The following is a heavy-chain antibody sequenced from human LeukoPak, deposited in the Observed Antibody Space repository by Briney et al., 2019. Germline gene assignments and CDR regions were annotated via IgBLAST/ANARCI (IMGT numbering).Heavy chain of an antibody. CDR2: IYYSGNT. J-gene: IGHJ3*01. V-gene: IGHV4-59*01. CDR3: ARTKPLDPFDF. CDR1: GGSISIYY. Sequence: SETLSLTCTVSGGSISIYYGSWIRQPPGKGLEWIGYIYYSGNTYYNPSLKSRVTISVDTSKNQFSLKVNSVTAADTAVYYCARTKPLDPFDFWGQGTLVTVSS.